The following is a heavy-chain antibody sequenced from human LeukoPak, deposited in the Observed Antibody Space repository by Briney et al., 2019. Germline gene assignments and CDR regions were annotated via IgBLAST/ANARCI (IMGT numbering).Heavy chain of an antibody. CDR2: INPNSGGT. J-gene: IGHJ5*02. D-gene: IGHD3-22*01. CDR3: AGDPLRITMIVVVTANWFDP. Sequence: ASVKVSCKASGYTFTGYYMHWVRQAPGQGLEWMGWINPNSGGTNYAQKFQGRVTMTRDTSISTAYMELSRLRSDDTAVYYCAGDPLRITMIVVVTANWFDPWGQGTLVTVSS. V-gene: IGHV1-2*02. CDR1: GYTFTGYY.